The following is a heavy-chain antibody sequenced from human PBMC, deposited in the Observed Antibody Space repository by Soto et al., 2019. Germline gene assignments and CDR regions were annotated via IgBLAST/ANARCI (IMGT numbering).Heavy chain of an antibody. D-gene: IGHD2-2*01. J-gene: IGHJ3*01. Sequence: QITLKESGPTLVKPTQTLTLTCTFSGFSLSTDGVGAGWIRQPPGKALEWLALIYWDDDQRYSPSLKTRLTITTDTSKNPVVLTMTNMDPVDTATYYCAPAYGGTSWPNDAFDVWGQGTVVTVSS. CDR1: GFSLSTDGVG. CDR3: APAYGGTSWPNDAFDV. CDR2: IYWDDDQ. V-gene: IGHV2-5*02.